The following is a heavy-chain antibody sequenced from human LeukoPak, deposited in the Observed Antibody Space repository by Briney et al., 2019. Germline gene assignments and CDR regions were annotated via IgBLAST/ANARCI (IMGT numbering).Heavy chain of an antibody. CDR1: GFTFSSYG. D-gene: IGHD3-10*01. CDR2: IWYDGSNK. V-gene: IGHV3-30*19. CDR3: ARSGTMVRGVIDY. J-gene: IGHJ4*02. Sequence: PGRSLRRSCAASGFTFSSYGMHWVRQAPGKGLEWVAVIWYDGSNKYYADSVKGRFTISRDNSKNTLFLQMNSLRAEGTAVYYCARSGTMVRGVIDYWGQGTLVTVSS.